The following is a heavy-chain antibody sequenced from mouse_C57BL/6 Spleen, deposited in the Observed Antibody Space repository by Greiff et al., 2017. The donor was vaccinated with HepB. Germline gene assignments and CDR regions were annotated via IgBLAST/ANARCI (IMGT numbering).Heavy chain of an antibody. V-gene: IGHV5-4*01. CDR3: ARNYGYGGYFDY. CDR2: ISDGGSYT. CDR1: GFTFSSYA. J-gene: IGHJ2*01. Sequence: EVQGVESGGGLVKPGGSLKLSCAASGFTFSSYAMSWVRQTPEKRLEWVATISDGGSYTYYPDNVKGRFTISRDNAKNNLYLQMSHLKSEDTAMYYCARNYGYGGYFDYWGQGTTLTVSS. D-gene: IGHD2-2*01.